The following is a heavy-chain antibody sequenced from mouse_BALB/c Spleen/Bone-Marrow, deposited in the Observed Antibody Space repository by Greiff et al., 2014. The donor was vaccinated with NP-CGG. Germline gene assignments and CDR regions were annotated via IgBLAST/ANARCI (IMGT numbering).Heavy chain of an antibody. V-gene: IGHV14-3*02. CDR1: GFNIKDTY. CDR2: IDPANGNT. Sequence: EVKLVESGAELVRPGASVKLSCTASGFNIKDTYMHWVKQRPEQGLEWIGRIDPANGNTKYDPKFQGKATITADTSSNTAYLQLRSLKSEDAAVYYCARGGNYGAWFDYWGQGTLVTVSA. J-gene: IGHJ3*01. D-gene: IGHD2-1*01. CDR3: ARGGNYGAWFDY.